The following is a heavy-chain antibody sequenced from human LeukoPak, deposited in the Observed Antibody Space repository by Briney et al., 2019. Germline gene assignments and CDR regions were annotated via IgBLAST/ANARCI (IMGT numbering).Heavy chain of an antibody. Sequence: GGSLRLSCAASGFTVSDNYMSWVRQAPGKGLEWVSVIYSGGSTYYADSVKGRFTISRDNSKNTLYLQMNSLRAEDTAAYYCARDSSSGWYPPALDIWGQGTMVTVSS. CDR1: GFTVSDNY. CDR2: IYSGGST. CDR3: ARDSSSGWYPPALDI. D-gene: IGHD6-19*01. J-gene: IGHJ3*02. V-gene: IGHV3-66*01.